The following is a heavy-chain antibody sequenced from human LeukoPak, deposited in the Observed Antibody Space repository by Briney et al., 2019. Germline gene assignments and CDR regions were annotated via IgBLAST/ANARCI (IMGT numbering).Heavy chain of an antibody. D-gene: IGHD3-3*01. Sequence: GGSLRLSCAASGFTFSIYVMSWVRQAPGKGLEWVSTLSGRGGNSYYADSVKGRFTISRDNAKNSLYLQMNSLRAEDTALYYCAKDIGAYDSWSGYYTGYYYYYGMDVWGQGTTVTVSS. CDR2: LSGRGGNS. CDR1: GFTFSIYV. CDR3: AKDIGAYDSWSGYYTGYYYYYGMDV. J-gene: IGHJ6*02. V-gene: IGHV3-23*01.